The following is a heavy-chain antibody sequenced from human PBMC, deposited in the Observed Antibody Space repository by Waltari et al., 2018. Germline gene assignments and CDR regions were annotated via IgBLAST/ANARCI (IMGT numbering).Heavy chain of an antibody. J-gene: IGHJ6*02. Sequence: QVQLVQSGAEVKKPGASVKISCKTSEYTLATSYVHWVRQAPGQGLEWMGIINPSGGSTIYAQRFQGRVTMTRDTSTSTVYMELSSLKSEDTAVYYCATDTGALWMDVWGQGTTVTVSS. CDR2: INPSGGST. D-gene: IGHD2-21*01. CDR1: EYTLATSY. CDR3: ATDTGALWMDV. V-gene: IGHV1-46*01.